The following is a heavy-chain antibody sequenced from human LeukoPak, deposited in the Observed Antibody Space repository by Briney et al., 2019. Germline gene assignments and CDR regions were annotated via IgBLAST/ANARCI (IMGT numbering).Heavy chain of an antibody. CDR2: IYYSGST. J-gene: IGHJ4*02. D-gene: IGHD5-12*01. CDR3: ARAGYPSFYYFDY. Sequence: SETLSLTCTVSGGSISSYYWSWIRQPPGKGLEWIGYIYYSGSTNYNPSLKSRVTISVDTSKNQFSLKLSSVTAADTAVYYCARAGYPSFYYFDYWGQGTLVTVSS. CDR1: GGSISSYY. V-gene: IGHV4-59*01.